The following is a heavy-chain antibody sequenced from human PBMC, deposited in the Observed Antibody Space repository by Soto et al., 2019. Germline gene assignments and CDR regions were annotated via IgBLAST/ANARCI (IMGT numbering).Heavy chain of an antibody. Sequence: PSETLSLTCAVYGGSFSGYYWSWIRQPPGKGLEWIGEINHSGSTNYNPSLKSRVTISVDTSKNQFSLKLSSVTAADTAVYYCARLNRGGWWHWGQGTLVTVSS. CDR3: ARLNRGGWWH. D-gene: IGHD2-15*01. CDR2: INHSGST. CDR1: GGSFSGYY. J-gene: IGHJ4*02. V-gene: IGHV4-34*01.